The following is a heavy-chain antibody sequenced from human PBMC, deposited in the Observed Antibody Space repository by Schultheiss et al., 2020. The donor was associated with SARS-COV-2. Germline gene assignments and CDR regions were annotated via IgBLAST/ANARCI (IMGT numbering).Heavy chain of an antibody. CDR3: AREELLYYYDSSGYRAFDI. J-gene: IGHJ3*02. V-gene: IGHV4-61*02. D-gene: IGHD3-22*01. CDR1: GGSISSGDYY. Sequence: LRLSCTVSGGSISSGDYYWSWIRQPPGKGLEWIGRIYTSGSTNYNPSLKSRVTISVDTSKNQFSLKLSSVTAADTAVYYCAREELLYYYDSSGYRAFDIWGQGTMVTVSS. CDR2: IYTSGST.